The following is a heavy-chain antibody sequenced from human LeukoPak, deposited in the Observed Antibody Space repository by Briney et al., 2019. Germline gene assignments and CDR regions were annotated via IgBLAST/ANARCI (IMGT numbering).Heavy chain of an antibody. Sequence: ASVKGSCKVSGYTLTELSMHWVRQAPGKGLEWMGGFDPEDGETIYAQKFQGRVTMTEDTSTDTAYMELSSLRSEDTAVYYCATGPASAWGSDWYYGMDVWGQGTTVTVSS. CDR1: GYTLTELS. D-gene: IGHD3-16*01. V-gene: IGHV1-24*01. CDR2: FDPEDGET. J-gene: IGHJ6*02. CDR3: ATGPASAWGSDWYYGMDV.